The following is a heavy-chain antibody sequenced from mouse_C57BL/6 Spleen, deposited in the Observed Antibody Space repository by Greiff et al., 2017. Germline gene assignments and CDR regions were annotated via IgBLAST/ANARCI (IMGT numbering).Heavy chain of an antibody. CDR3: ARWDYGYAMDY. CDR1: GYTFTSYW. J-gene: IGHJ4*01. D-gene: IGHD2-4*01. CDR2: INPSSGYT. Sequence: VQGVESGAELAKPGASVKLSCKASGYTFTSYWMHWVKQRPGQGLEWIGYINPSSGYTKYNQKFKDKATLTADKSSSTAYMQLSSLTYEDSAVYYCARWDYGYAMDYWGQGTSVTVSS. V-gene: IGHV1-7*01.